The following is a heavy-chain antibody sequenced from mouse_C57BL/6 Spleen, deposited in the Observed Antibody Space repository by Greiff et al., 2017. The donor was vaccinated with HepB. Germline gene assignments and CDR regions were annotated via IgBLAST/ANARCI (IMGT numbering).Heavy chain of an antibody. D-gene: IGHD2-5*01. CDR2: IYPGSGNT. CDR3: AREDSNYEGSYYFDY. J-gene: IGHJ2*01. V-gene: IGHV1-76*01. Sequence: VQLQQSGAELVRPGASVKLSCKASGYTFTDYYINWVKQRPGQGLEWIARIYPGSGNTYYNEKFKGKATLTAEKSSSTAYMQLSSLTSEDSAVYFCAREDSNYEGSYYFDYWGQGTTLTVSS. CDR1: GYTFTDYY.